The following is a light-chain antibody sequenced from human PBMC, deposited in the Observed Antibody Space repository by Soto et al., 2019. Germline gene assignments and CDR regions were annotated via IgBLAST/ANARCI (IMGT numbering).Light chain of an antibody. V-gene: IGKV3-20*01. J-gene: IGKJ2*03. CDR2: GTS. Sequence: ELVLTQSPGTLSLSLGDRATLSCRASQSVSSNYLAWYQQKPGRAPRLLIYGTSSRATGIPDRFSGSGSGTDFTLSISRLEPEDFAVYYCQQYGNGNSPRYSFGQGTRLEIK. CDR1: QSVSSNY. CDR3: QQYGNGNSPRYS.